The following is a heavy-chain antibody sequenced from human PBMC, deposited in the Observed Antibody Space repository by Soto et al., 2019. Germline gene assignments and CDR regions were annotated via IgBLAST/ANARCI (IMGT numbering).Heavy chain of an antibody. CDR2: ISAYNGNT. D-gene: IGHD4-4*01. V-gene: IGHV1-18*01. CDR1: GYTLSRYG. CDR3: ARDDYSNFGWFDP. J-gene: IGHJ5*02. Sequence: APVKVSRKASGYTLSRYGISWVRQAPGQGLEWMGWISAYNGNTNYAQKLQGRVTMTTDTSTSTAYMELRSLRSDDTAVYYCARDDYSNFGWFDPWGQGTLVTVSS.